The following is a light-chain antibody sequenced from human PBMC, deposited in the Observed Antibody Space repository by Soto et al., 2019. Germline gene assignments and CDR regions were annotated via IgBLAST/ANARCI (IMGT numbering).Light chain of an antibody. J-gene: IGLJ2*01. CDR3: SSYTTIIPSHVS. Sequence: QSALTQPASVSGSPGQSITISCTGTSSDVGTFNYVSWYKHHPGKAPKLMLYEVSNRPSGVSDRFYGSKSGNTASLTISGLHAEDEAYYYCSSYTTIIPSHVSFGGGTKLTVL. CDR1: SSDVGTFNY. CDR2: EVS. V-gene: IGLV2-14*01.